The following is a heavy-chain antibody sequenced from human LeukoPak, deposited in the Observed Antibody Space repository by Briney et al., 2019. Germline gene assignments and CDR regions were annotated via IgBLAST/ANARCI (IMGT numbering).Heavy chain of an antibody. V-gene: IGHV1-2*02. D-gene: IGHD3-9*01. CDR3: ARVLVYYMDV. J-gene: IGHJ6*03. CDR1: GYTFTGYY. Sequence: GASVKVSCKDSGYTFTGYYMHWLRQAPGQGLEWMGWINPNSVGTKYAQKSQGRVTMIRDTSISTASMGLSRLRSDDTAVYYCARVLVYYMDVWGKGAKVTVSS. CDR2: INPNSVGT.